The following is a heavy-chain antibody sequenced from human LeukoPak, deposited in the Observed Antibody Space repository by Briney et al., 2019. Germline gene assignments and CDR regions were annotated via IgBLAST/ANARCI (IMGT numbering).Heavy chain of an antibody. CDR3: AKDRSGIVGANDAFDI. Sequence: SETLSLTCTVSGGSISSYYWTWIRQSAGKGLEWIGRINTSGSTNYNPSLRSRVTMSVNTSKNQFSLNLTSVTAADTAVYYCAKDRSGIVGANDAFDIWGQGTMVTVSS. CDR1: GGSISSYY. J-gene: IGHJ3*02. CDR2: INTSGST. V-gene: IGHV4-4*07. D-gene: IGHD1-26*01.